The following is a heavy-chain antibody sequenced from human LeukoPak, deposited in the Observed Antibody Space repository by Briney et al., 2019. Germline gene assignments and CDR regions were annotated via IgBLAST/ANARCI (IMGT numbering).Heavy chain of an antibody. CDR3: AGHHPRNTVDF. D-gene: IGHD2/OR15-2a*01. V-gene: IGHV4-59*08. CDR1: GGSISSYY. Sequence: PSETLSLTCTVSGGSISSYYWSWIRQPPGKGLEWIGYIYYSGRTNYNPSLKSRVTISLDTSKNQFSLKLSSVTAADTAVYYCAGHHPRNTVDFWGQGTLVTVSS. J-gene: IGHJ4*02. CDR2: IYYSGRT.